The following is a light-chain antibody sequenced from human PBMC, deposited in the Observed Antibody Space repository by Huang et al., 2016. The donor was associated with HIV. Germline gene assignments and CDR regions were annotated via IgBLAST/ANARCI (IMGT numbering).Light chain of an antibody. CDR1: QGSRNF. V-gene: IGKV1-NL1*01. J-gene: IGKJ2*01. CDR3: QQYHTIPFT. CDR2: VAS. Sequence: DIQMTQSPSSLSASVGDRVTITCRASQGSRNFLDWYQQKPGKAPKVLMYVASRLESGVPSMFSGSGAGTEYTLTSSSLQPEDFATYHCQQYHTIPFTFGQGTRVEIK.